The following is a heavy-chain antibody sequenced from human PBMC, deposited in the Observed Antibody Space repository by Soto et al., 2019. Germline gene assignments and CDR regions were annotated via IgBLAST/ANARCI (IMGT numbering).Heavy chain of an antibody. CDR2: ISGSGGST. CDR3: AKTSQAVVVTASNDY. V-gene: IGHV3-23*01. D-gene: IGHD2-21*02. CDR1: GFTFSSYA. Sequence: LRLSCAASGFTFSSYAMSWVRQAPGKGLEWVSAISGSGGSTYYADSVKGRFTISRDNSKNTLYLQMNSLRAEDTAVYYCAKTSQAVVVTASNDYWGQGTLVTVSS. J-gene: IGHJ4*02.